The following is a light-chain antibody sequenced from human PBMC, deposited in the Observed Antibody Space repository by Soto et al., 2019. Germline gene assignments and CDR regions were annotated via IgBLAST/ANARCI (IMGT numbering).Light chain of an antibody. CDR2: WAS. CDR1: QSLLNNKNY. Sequence: DIVMTQSPDSLAVSLGERATINCKSSQSLLNNKNYLAWYQQKPGQPPKLLIYWASTRESGVPDRFSGSGSGTDFILTISSLQPEDVALYFCQQYYRIPITLGQGTRLEIK. CDR3: QQYYRIPIT. V-gene: IGKV4-1*01. J-gene: IGKJ5*01.